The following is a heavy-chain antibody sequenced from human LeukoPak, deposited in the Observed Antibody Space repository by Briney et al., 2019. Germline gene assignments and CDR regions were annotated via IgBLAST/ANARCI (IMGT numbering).Heavy chain of an antibody. J-gene: IGHJ4*02. CDR2: ISSSSSYI. D-gene: IGHD4-17*01. CDR1: GLTVSSNE. Sequence: GGSLRLSCAVSGLTVSSNEMRWVRQAPGKGLEWVSSISSSSSYIYYADSVKGRFTISRDNAKNSLYLQMNSLRAEDTAVYYCARDSSDYGDYHFDYWGQGTLVTVSS. V-gene: IGHV3-21*04. CDR3: ARDSSDYGDYHFDY.